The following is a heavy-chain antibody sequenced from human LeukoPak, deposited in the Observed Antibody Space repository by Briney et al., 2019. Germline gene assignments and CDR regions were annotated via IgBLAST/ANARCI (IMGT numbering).Heavy chain of an antibody. CDR1: GFTFSSYW. CDR3: ARDHLAMVRGVTIDY. D-gene: IGHD3-10*01. V-gene: IGHV3-74*01. CDR2: INSDGIST. Sequence: GGSPRLSCAASGFTFSSYWMHWVRQAPGKGLVWVSRINSDGISTIYADSVKGRFTISRDNAKNTLYLQMNSLRAEDTAVYYCARDHLAMVRGVTIDYWGQGTLVTVSS. J-gene: IGHJ4*02.